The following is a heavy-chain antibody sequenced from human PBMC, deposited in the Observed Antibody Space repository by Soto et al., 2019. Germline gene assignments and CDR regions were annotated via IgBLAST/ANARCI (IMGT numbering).Heavy chain of an antibody. D-gene: IGHD6-19*01. CDR3: ATVGPYSSGWYTPDY. V-gene: IGHV1-24*01. CDR1: GYTLTELS. CDR2: FDPEDGET. Sequence: ASVKVSCKVSGYTLTELSMHCVRQAPGKGLEWMGGFDPEDGETIYAQKFQGRVTMTEDTSTDTAYMELSSLRSEDTAVYYCATVGPYSSGWYTPDYWGQGTLVTVSS. J-gene: IGHJ4*02.